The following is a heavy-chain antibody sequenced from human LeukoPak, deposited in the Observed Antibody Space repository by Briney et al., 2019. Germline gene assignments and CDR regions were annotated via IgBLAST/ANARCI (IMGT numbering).Heavy chain of an antibody. Sequence: GGSLRLSCAASGFTFSSYAMRWVRQAPGKGLEWVAVISYDGSNKYYADSVKGRFTISRDNSKNTLYLQMNSLRAEDTAVYYCAREGNSYDYGDYVISDDAFDIWGQGTMVTVSS. CDR3: AREGNSYDYGDYVISDDAFDI. CDR1: GFTFSSYA. V-gene: IGHV3-30-3*01. J-gene: IGHJ3*02. CDR2: ISYDGSNK. D-gene: IGHD4-17*01.